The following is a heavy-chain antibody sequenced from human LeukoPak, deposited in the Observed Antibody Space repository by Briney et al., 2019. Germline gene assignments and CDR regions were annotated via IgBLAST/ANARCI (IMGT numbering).Heavy chain of an antibody. Sequence: PWGSLSLSCVASGFSFSSYVMNWVRQAPGPGLEWVSAISGNGGSTYYADSVKGRFTISRANSKNTMSLHMHSSRAADTAVYYCAKGIELWLTYFDHWGQGTLVTASS. V-gene: IGHV3-23*01. CDR2: ISGNGGST. CDR1: GFSFSSYV. CDR3: AKGIELWLTYFDH. J-gene: IGHJ4*02. D-gene: IGHD5-18*01.